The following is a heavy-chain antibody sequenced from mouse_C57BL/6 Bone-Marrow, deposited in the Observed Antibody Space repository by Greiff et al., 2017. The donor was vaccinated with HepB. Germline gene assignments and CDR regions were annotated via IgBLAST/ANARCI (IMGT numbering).Heavy chain of an antibody. V-gene: IGHV1-81*01. CDR2: IYPRSGNT. J-gene: IGHJ1*03. CDR3: ARERGYYGSSPYWYFDV. CDR1: GYTFTSYG. Sequence: VQVVESGAELARPGASVKLSCKASGYTFTSYGISWVKQRTGQGLEWIGEIYPRSGNTYYNEKFKGKATLTADKSSSTAYMELRSLTSEDSAVYFCARERGYYGSSPYWYFDVWGTGTTVTVSS. D-gene: IGHD1-1*01.